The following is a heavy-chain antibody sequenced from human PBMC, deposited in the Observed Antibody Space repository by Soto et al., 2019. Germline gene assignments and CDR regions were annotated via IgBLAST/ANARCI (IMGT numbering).Heavy chain of an antibody. Sequence: SVKVSCKASGGTFNNHLIAWVRQAPGQGLEWMGGIIPMYGTPHFAQKFQGRVSITADESKSTVYMELNGLGRDDTATYYCARCIQLDYLRGLDVWGQGTTVTVSS. CDR2: IIPMYGTP. J-gene: IGHJ6*02. D-gene: IGHD4-17*01. CDR1: GGTFNNHL. V-gene: IGHV1-69*13. CDR3: ARCIQLDYLRGLDV.